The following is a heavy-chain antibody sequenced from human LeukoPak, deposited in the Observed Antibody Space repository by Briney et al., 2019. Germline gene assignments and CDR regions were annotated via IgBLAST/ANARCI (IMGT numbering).Heavy chain of an antibody. Sequence: SETLSLTCTVSGGSISSSSYYWGWLRQPPGTGLEWIGSIYYSGSTYYNPSLKSRVTISVDTSKNQFSLKLSSVTAADTAVYYCARGLTIYYFDYWGQGTLVTVSS. CDR1: GGSISSSSYY. D-gene: IGHD3-3*02. J-gene: IGHJ4*02. CDR2: IYYSGST. CDR3: ARGLTIYYFDY. V-gene: IGHV4-39*07.